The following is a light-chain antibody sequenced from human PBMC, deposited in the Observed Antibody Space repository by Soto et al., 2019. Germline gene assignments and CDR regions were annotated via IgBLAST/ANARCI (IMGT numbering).Light chain of an antibody. Sequence: DIQMTQSPSSLSASVGDRVTITCRASQDISNYLAWYQQKAGKVPKLLIYAASTLQSGVPSRFSGSGSGTGFTLTISNLQPEDVATFYCQRYNSAPYTFGGGTKVDIK. CDR2: AAS. CDR3: QRYNSAPYT. CDR1: QDISNY. V-gene: IGKV1-27*01. J-gene: IGKJ4*01.